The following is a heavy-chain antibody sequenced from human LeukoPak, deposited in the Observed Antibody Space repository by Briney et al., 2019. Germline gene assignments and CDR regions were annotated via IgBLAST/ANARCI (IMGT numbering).Heavy chain of an antibody. CDR2: ISSSSSTI. J-gene: IGHJ4*02. Sequence: GGSLRLSCAASGFTFSSYSMNWVRQAPGKGLEWVSYISSSSSTIYYADSVKGRFTISRDNAKNSLYLQMNSLRAEDTAVYYCARGGYDSSGYDDYWGQGTLVTVSS. CDR3: ARGGYDSSGYDDY. CDR1: GFTFSSYS. V-gene: IGHV3-48*04. D-gene: IGHD3-22*01.